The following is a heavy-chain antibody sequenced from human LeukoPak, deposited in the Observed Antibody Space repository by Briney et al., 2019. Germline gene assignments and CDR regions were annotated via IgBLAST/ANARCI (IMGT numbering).Heavy chain of an antibody. CDR2: IGRGYGIT. D-gene: IGHD4-17*01. CDR3: ARETVHY. J-gene: IGHJ4*02. CDR1: GFTFSNYE. V-gene: IGHV3-48*03. Sequence: PGGSLRLSCAASGFTFSNYEFNWVRQAPGKGLEWVSYIGRGYGITYYADSVKGRFTVSRGDAKNSVYLQMNSLRAVDTALYYCARETVHYWGQGILVTVSS.